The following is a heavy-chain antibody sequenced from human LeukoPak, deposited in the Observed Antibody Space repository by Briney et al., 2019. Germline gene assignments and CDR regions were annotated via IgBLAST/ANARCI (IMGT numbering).Heavy chain of an antibody. D-gene: IGHD6-13*01. Sequence: GGSLRLSCAASGFNFSSYAMSWVGPAPGKGLAWVSAISGIGGSTFYAASVIGRINISRDNFKHTLYLQMNSLRAHDTAVYYCAKGGIAAASPFDYWGQGTLGTVSS. CDR1: GFNFSSYA. CDR2: ISGIGGST. CDR3: AKGGIAAASPFDY. V-gene: IGHV3-23*01. J-gene: IGHJ4*02.